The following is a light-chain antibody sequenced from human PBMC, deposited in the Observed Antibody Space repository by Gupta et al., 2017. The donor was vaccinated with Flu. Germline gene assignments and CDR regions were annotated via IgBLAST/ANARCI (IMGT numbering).Light chain of an antibody. V-gene: IGKV1-39*01. J-gene: IGKJ1*01. CDR2: GTS. CDR3: QQSYSTPPT. CDR1: PSIARH. Sequence: DIQMTQSPSSLSASVGDRVIITCRASPSIARHLNWYQQKPGEAPNLLIFGTSTLQSGVPSRFSGSGSETEFTLTIDGLQPEDFATYDCQQSYSTPPTFGQGTNVETK.